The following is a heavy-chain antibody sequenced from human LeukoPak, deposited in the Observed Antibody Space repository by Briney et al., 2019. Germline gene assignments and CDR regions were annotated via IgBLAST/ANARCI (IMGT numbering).Heavy chain of an antibody. CDR1: GFTFSSYW. D-gene: IGHD3-10*01. J-gene: IGHJ3*02. CDR3: ARKKRTGSPDAFDI. CDR2: IKQDGSEK. Sequence: PGGSLRLSCAASGFTFSSYWMSWVRQAPGKGLEWVANIKQDGSEKYYVDSVKGRFTISRDNAKNSLYLQMNSLRAEDTAVYYCARKKRTGSPDAFDIWGQGTMVTVSS. V-gene: IGHV3-7*01.